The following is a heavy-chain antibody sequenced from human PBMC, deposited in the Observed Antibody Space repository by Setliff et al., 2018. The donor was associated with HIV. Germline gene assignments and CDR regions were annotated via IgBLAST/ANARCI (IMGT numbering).Heavy chain of an antibody. CDR2: ISYDGTNE. D-gene: IGHD3-10*01. V-gene: IGHV3-30*03. Sequence: GGSLRLSCAASGFTLSDYAMHWVRQAPGKGLEWVAVISYDGTNEYYADSVKGRFTISRDNYENTVFLQMNSLRVDDSALYYCTRPYYYASGSYDYWGQGTLVTVSS. J-gene: IGHJ4*02. CDR3: TRPYYYASGSYDY. CDR1: GFTLSDYA.